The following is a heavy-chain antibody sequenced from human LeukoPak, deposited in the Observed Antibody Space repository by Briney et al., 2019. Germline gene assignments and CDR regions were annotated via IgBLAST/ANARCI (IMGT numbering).Heavy chain of an antibody. D-gene: IGHD2-2*01. J-gene: IGHJ5*02. CDR2: INHSGST. Sequence: SETLSLTCAVYGGSFSGYYWSWIRQPPGKGLEWIGEINHSGSTNYSPSRKSRVTISVDTSKNQFSLKLSSVTAADTAVYYCARGPYCSSTSCTENWFDPWGQGTLVTVSS. V-gene: IGHV4-34*01. CDR3: ARGPYCSSTSCTENWFDP. CDR1: GGSFSGYY.